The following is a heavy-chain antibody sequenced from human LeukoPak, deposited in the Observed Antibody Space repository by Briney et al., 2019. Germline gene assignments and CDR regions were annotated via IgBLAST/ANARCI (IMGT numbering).Heavy chain of an antibody. Sequence: PSETLSLTCTVAGGSISSYYWSWIRQPAGKGLEWIGRIYISDNTNYNPSLRSRVTMSGDTSKNQFSLKLSSVTAADTAVYYCARDRSTGYSSDWFEPWGQGTLVTVSS. CDR2: IYISDNT. CDR1: GGSISSYY. J-gene: IGHJ5*02. CDR3: ARDRSTGYSSDWFEP. V-gene: IGHV4-4*07. D-gene: IGHD6-19*01.